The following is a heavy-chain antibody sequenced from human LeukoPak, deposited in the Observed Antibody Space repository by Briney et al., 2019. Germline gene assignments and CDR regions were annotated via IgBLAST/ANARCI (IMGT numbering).Heavy chain of an antibody. CDR2: ISSSDSTI. J-gene: IGHJ4*02. CDR3: ARTYSSGWYYFDY. V-gene: IGHV3-48*03. Sequence: GGSLRLSCAASGFTFSSYEMNWVRQAPGKGLEWVSYISSSDSTIYYADSVKGRFTISRDNAKNSLYLQMNSLRAEDTAVYYCARTYSSGWYYFDYWGQGTLVTVSS. D-gene: IGHD6-19*01. CDR1: GFTFSSYE.